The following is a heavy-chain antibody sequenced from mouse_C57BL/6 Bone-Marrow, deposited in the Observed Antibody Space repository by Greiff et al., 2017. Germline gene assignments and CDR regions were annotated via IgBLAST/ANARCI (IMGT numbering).Heavy chain of an antibody. J-gene: IGHJ2*01. V-gene: IGHV1-64*01. CDR3: ARRDYYGSSYHFDY. CDR1: GYTFTSYW. CDR2: IHPNSGST. Sequence: QVQLQQPGAELVKPGASVKLSCKASGYTFTSYWMHWVKQRPGQGLEWIGMIHPNSGSTNYNEKFKSKATLTVDKSSSTAYMQLRSLTSEDSAVYYCARRDYYGSSYHFDYWGQGTTLTVSS. D-gene: IGHD1-1*01.